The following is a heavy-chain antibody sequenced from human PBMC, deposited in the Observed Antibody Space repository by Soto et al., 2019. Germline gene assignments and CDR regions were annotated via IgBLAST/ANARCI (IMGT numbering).Heavy chain of an antibody. D-gene: IGHD3-16*01. CDR3: ASEAGGAAPTRFDP. Sequence: ASVKVSCKASGGTFSSYAISWVRQAPGQGLEWMGGVIPIFGTANYAQKFQGRVTITADESTSTAYMELSSLRSEDTAVYYCASEAGGAAPTRFDPWGQGTLVTVSS. CDR2: VIPIFGTA. V-gene: IGHV1-69*13. CDR1: GGTFSSYA. J-gene: IGHJ5*02.